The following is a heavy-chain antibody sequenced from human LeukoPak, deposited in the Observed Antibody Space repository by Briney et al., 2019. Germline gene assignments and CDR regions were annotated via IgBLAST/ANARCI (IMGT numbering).Heavy chain of an antibody. V-gene: IGHV3-33*06. D-gene: IGHD5-12*01. J-gene: IGHJ3*02. Sequence: GGSLRLSCAASGFTFTNYGMHWVRQAPGKGLEWVAVIWYDGSIKYYADSVKGRFTISRDNSKNTLYLQMNSLRAGDTAVYYCAKDDYSYGAFDIWGQGTMVTVSS. CDR2: IWYDGSIK. CDR3: AKDDYSYGAFDI. CDR1: GFTFTNYG.